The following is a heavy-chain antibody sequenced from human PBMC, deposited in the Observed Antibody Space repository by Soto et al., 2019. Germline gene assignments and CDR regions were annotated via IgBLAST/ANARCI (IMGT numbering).Heavy chain of an antibody. V-gene: IGHV4-61*01. CDR2: VHSSGIT. CDR1: GGSVSNDNFY. D-gene: IGHD3-16*01. CDR3: ARGLTMGQLPSHFDH. J-gene: IGHJ5*02. Sequence: PSETLSLTCAVSGGSVSNDNFYWSWIRHPPGKGLEWIGYVHSSGITNYNPSLKRRVTISVDTSRNQFSLRLSSVTAADTAVYYCARGLTMGQLPSHFDHWGQGTLVTVSS.